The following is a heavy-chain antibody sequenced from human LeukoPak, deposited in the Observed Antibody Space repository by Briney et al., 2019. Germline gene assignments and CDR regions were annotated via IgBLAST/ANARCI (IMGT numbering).Heavy chain of an antibody. J-gene: IGHJ6*02. D-gene: IGHD2-15*01. CDR1: GCTFTSYD. Sequence: ASVKVSCKASGCTFTSYDINWVRQAPGQGLEWMGIINPTGGSTNYAQKFEGRVTMTRDTSTSTVYMELSSLRSEDTAVYYCARERYCSGGNCFVTYYYGMDVWGQGTTVTVSS. CDR3: ARERYCSGGNCFVTYYYGMDV. V-gene: IGHV1-46*01. CDR2: INPTGGST.